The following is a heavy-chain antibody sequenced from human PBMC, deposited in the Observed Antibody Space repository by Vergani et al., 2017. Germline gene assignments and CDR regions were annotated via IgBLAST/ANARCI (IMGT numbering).Heavy chain of an antibody. Sequence: QVQLQQSGPGLVKPSQTLSLTCAISGDSVSSNSAAWNWIRQSPSRGLEWLGRTYYRSKWYNDYAVSVKSRITINPDTSKNQFSLQLNSVTPEDTAVYYCXRELMGYSGSYALGYYYYMDVWGKGTTVTVSS. V-gene: IGHV6-1*01. CDR2: TYYRSKWYN. CDR1: GDSVSSNSAA. J-gene: IGHJ6*03. CDR3: XRELMGYSGSYALGYYYYMDV. D-gene: IGHD1-26*01.